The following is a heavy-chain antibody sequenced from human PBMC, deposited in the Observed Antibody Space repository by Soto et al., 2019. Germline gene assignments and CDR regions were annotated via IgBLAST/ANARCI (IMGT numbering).Heavy chain of an antibody. V-gene: IGHV4-59*01. CDR2: IYYSGST. CDR1: GGSISSYY. J-gene: IGHJ4*02. D-gene: IGHD5-12*01. CDR3: ASPGRGYSGYGLGY. Sequence: SETLSLTCTVSGGSISSYYWSWIRQPPGEGLEWIGYIYYSGSTNYNPSLKSRVTISVDTSKNQFSLKLSSVTAADTAVYYCASPGRGYSGYGLGYWGQGTLVTVSS.